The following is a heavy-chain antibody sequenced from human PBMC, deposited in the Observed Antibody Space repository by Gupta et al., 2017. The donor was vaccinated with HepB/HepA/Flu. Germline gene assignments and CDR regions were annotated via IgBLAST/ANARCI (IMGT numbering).Heavy chain of an antibody. CDR1: GFTFAGYL. CDR3: ARRGGEVYGASDS. J-gene: IGHJ4*02. D-gene: IGHD3-10*01. V-gene: IGHV3-23*01. CDR2: MTGAGSHT. Sequence: EVQLLESGGGLVQPGEYLRLSCATSGFTFAGYLMHWVRQAPGKGLEWVSTMTGAGSHTFYADSVKGRFTISRDNSKSTLFLQMTSLRAEDTAVYYCARRGGEVYGASDSWGQGTLVSVSS.